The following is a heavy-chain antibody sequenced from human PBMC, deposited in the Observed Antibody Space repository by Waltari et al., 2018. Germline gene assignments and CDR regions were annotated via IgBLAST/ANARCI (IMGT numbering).Heavy chain of an antibody. J-gene: IGHJ5*02. D-gene: IGHD2-8*01. CDR3: ARVWGVRNFDP. CDR2: ISRSGGST. V-gene: IGHV1-46*01. CDR1: GYNFTSYY. Sequence: QVQLVQSGAEVKKPGASVKVSCKASGYNFTSYYMHWVRQAPGQGRDGMGIISRSGGSTSYEKKFQGIAIMTRDTSTSTVYMELSSLRSDDTAVDYCARVWGVRNFDPWGQGTLVTVSS.